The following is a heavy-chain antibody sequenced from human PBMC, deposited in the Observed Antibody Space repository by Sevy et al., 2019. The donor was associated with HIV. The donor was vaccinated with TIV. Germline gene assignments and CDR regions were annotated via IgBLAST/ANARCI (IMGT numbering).Heavy chain of an antibody. CDR2: ILYDGSNK. Sequence: GVSLRLSCAASGFTFSSYGMHWVRQAPGKGLEWVAVILYDGSNKYYSDSVKGRFTISRDNSKNTLCLQMNSLRAEDTAVYYCAKVGQQQLVRIYYYGMDVWGHGTTVTVSS. CDR1: GFTFSSYG. V-gene: IGHV3-30*18. D-gene: IGHD6-13*01. CDR3: AKVGQQQLVRIYYYGMDV. J-gene: IGHJ6*02.